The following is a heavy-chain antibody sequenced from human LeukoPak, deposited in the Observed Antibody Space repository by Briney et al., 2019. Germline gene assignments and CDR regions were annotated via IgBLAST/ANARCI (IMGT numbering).Heavy chain of an antibody. J-gene: IGHJ4*02. V-gene: IGHV4-59*08. CDR2: IHYSGST. Sequence: PSETLSLTCTVSGGSISSYYWSWIRQPPGKGLEWIGYIHYSGSTNYNPSLKSRVTISVDTSKNQFSLKLSSVTAADTAVYYCARQTYSSSYFDYWGQGTLVTVSS. D-gene: IGHD6-13*01. CDR3: ARQTYSSSYFDY. CDR1: GGSISSYY.